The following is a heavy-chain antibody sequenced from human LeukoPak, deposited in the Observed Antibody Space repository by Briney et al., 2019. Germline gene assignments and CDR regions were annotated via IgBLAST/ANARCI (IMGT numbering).Heavy chain of an antibody. Sequence: GGSLRLSCAASGFTFSTYAMTWARQAPGKGLEWASGVSSSGAATYYADSVKGRFTISRDNSRSTLYLHMNSLRADDTAVYYCAKPFTQTPYAIGWYTCDSWGQGTLVTVSS. CDR2: VSSSGAAT. CDR1: GFTFSTYA. CDR3: AKPFTQTPYAIGWYTCDS. D-gene: IGHD6-19*01. J-gene: IGHJ4*02. V-gene: IGHV3-23*01.